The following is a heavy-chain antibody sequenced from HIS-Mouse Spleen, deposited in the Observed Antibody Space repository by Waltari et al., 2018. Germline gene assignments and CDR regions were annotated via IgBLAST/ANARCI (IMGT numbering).Heavy chain of an antibody. D-gene: IGHD6-13*01. CDR3: ARVNSSSWYWVDD. V-gene: IGHV4-39*07. J-gene: IGHJ4*02. Sequence: QLQLQESGPGLVKPSETLSRTCTVSGCSISSSSYYWDWIRQAPGKGLEWIGSNYYSGNTYHHPSRKSRGTISVDTSKTQFSLKLSSVTAADTAVYYCARVNSSSWYWVDDWGQGTLVTVSS. CDR2: NYYSGNT. CDR1: GCSISSSSYY.